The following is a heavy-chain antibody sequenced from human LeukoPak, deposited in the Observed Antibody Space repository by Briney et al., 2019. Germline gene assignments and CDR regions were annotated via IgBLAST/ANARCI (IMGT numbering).Heavy chain of an antibody. J-gene: IGHJ4*02. D-gene: IGHD1-26*01. CDR1: GFTFRSYA. V-gene: IGHV3-23*01. Sequence: GGSLRLSCAASGFTFRSYAMSWVRQAPGKGLEWVSGISGSGGHTYYADSVKGRFTISRDSSKNTVSLQINRLRAEDTAVYYCAKDSLCSGNYYAFDFWGQGTLVTVSS. CDR3: AKDSLCSGNYYAFDF. CDR2: ISGSGGHT.